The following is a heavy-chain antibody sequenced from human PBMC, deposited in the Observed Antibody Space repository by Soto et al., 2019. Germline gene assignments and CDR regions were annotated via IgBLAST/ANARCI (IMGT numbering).Heavy chain of an antibody. D-gene: IGHD1-26*01. CDR2: INPASGDT. CDR3: GRSVVGATGEIIYNAMDV. Sequence: QVQLVQSGAEVKKPGASVKVSCKASGYTCTTYALHWVRQAPGQRPEWMGWINPASGDTKYSKKFQDRVTITRDTSASTGYMEVSSLRSEDTAVYYCGRSVVGATGEIIYNAMDVWGQGTTVTVSS. CDR1: GYTCTTYA. V-gene: IGHV1-3*01. J-gene: IGHJ6*02.